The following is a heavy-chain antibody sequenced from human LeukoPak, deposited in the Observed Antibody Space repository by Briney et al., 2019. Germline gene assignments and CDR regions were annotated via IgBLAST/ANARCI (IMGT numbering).Heavy chain of an antibody. CDR1: GFTFSTYA. D-gene: IGHD3-22*01. V-gene: IGHV3-23*01. J-gene: IGHJ3*02. CDR3: AKNYGYYYLEAFDI. Sequence: GGSLRLSCAASGFTFSTYAMSWVRQAPGKGLEWVSGISGSGGSTYYADSVKGRFTISRDNSKSTLYLQMNSLRVEDTAVYYCAKNYGYYYLEAFDIWGQGTMVTVSS. CDR2: ISGSGGST.